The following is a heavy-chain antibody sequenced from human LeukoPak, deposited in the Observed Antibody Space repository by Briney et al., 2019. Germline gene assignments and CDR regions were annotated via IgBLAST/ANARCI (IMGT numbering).Heavy chain of an antibody. V-gene: IGHV5-51*01. J-gene: IGHJ4*02. Sequence: GESLKISCKGSGYSFTSYWIGWVRQMPGKGLEWMGIIYSGDSNTRYSPSFQGQVTISADKSISTADLQWSSLKASDTAMYYCARIVGITREGYFDYWGQGTLVTVSS. D-gene: IGHD1-26*01. CDR2: IYSGDSNT. CDR3: ARIVGITREGYFDY. CDR1: GYSFTSYW.